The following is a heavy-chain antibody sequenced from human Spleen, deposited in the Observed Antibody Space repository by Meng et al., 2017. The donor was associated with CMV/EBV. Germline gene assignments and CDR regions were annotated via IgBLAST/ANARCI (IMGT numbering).Heavy chain of an antibody. J-gene: IGHJ4*02. V-gene: IGHV4-39*01. Sequence: SETLSLTCTVSGASISSSTYYWGWIRQPPGKGLEWIGSIYYSGSTYYNPSLKSRVTISVDTSKNQFSLKLNSVTAADTAVYYCARGDPVITMVRGVIPSHWGQGTLVTVSS. CDR1: GASISSSTYY. CDR2: IYYSGST. CDR3: ARGDPVITMVRGVIPSH. D-gene: IGHD3-10*01.